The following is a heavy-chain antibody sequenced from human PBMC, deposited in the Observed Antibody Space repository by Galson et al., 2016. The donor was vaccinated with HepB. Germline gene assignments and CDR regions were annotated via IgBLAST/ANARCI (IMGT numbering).Heavy chain of an antibody. CDR1: GFTFSRYA. J-gene: IGHJ6*02. CDR2: ISYDGSNK. V-gene: IGHV3-30-3*01. D-gene: IGHD6-6*01. Sequence: SLRLSCAASGFTFSRYAMHWVRQAPGKGLEWVAVISYDGSNKYYADSVKGRFTISRDNSKNTLYLQMNSLRAEDTAVYYCARVGLYSSSSDRYYYYGMDVWGQGTTVTASS. CDR3: ARVGLYSSSSDRYYYYGMDV.